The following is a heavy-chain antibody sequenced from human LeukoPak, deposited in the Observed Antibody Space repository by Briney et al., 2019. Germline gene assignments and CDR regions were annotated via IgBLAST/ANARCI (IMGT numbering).Heavy chain of an antibody. CDR3: ARDGHYDILTGYFQD. J-gene: IGHJ1*01. D-gene: IGHD3-9*01. Sequence: PGGSLRLSCAASGINVTSNYMTWVRQAPGKGLEWVSYITNSGTTIYYADSVKGRFTISRDNAKNSLYLQMNSLRAEDTAVYYCARDGHYDILTGYFQDWGQGTLVTVSS. CDR1: GINVTSNY. CDR2: ITNSGTTI. V-gene: IGHV3-11*01.